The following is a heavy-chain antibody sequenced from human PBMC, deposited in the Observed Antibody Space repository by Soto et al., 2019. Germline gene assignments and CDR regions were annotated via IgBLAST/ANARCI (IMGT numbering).Heavy chain of an antibody. Sequence: PSETLSLTCAIERGSCMGYYGSWIRQPPGKGLEWIGEINHSGSTNYNPSLKSRVTISVDTSKNQFSLKLSSVTAADTAVYYCARGGSYDFWSGYSHYYYYMDVWGKGTTVT. V-gene: IGHV4-34*01. J-gene: IGHJ6*03. CDR1: RGSCMGYY. CDR2: INHSGST. D-gene: IGHD3-3*01. CDR3: ARGGSYDFWSGYSHYYYYMDV.